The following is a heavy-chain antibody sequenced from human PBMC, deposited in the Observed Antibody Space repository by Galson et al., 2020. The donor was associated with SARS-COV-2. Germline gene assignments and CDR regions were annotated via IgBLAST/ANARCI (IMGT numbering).Heavy chain of an antibody. CDR3: ASDMVRGVSYYYYGMDV. CDR1: GGSFSGYY. J-gene: IGHJ6*02. D-gene: IGHD3-10*01. Sequence: SETLSLTCAVYGGSFSGYYWSWIRQPPGKGLEWIGEINHSGSTNYNPSPKSRVTISVDTSKNQFSLKLSSVTAADTAVYYCASDMVRGVSYYYYGMDVWGQGTTVTVSS. V-gene: IGHV4-34*01. CDR2: INHSGST.